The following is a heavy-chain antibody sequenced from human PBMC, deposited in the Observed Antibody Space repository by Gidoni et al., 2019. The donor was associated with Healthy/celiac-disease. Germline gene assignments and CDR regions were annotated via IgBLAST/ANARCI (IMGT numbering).Heavy chain of an antibody. J-gene: IGHJ6*02. D-gene: IGHD3-22*01. CDR2: ISWNSGSI. Sequence: EVQLVESGGGLVQPGRSLRLSCEASGCTLDDYAMHWVRQAPGKGLVWVSGISWNSGSIGYADSVKGRFTISRDNAKNSLYLQMNSLRAEDTALYYCAKDRGDRGYYYGMDVWGQGTTVTVSS. CDR1: GCTLDDYA. CDR3: AKDRGDRGYYYGMDV. V-gene: IGHV3-9*01.